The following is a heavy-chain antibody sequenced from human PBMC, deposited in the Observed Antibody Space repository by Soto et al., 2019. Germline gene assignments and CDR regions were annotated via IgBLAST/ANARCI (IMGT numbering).Heavy chain of an antibody. V-gene: IGHV4-30-2*01. CDR3: ARSGGANSGWYYFDY. D-gene: IGHD6-19*01. CDR2: IYHSGST. CDR1: GGSISSGGYS. Sequence: SETLSLTCAVSGGSISSGGYSWSWIRQPPGKGLEWIGYIYHSGSTYYNPSLKSRVTISADKSISTAYLQWSSLKASDTAMYYCARSGGANSGWYYFDYWGQGTLVTVSS. J-gene: IGHJ4*02.